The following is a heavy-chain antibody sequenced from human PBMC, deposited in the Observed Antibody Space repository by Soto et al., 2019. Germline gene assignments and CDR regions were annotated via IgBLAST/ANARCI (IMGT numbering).Heavy chain of an antibody. CDR2: ISSKTGYT. Sequence: QVQLVESGGGLVKPGGSLRLSCAASGFSFGDYYMSWIRQPPGKAPEWLSHISSKTGYTDYADSVKGRFSISRDDSMNSLYLEMRTLRVEDTAVYFCARVAGLAAAGPFDDWGRGILVVVSS. V-gene: IGHV3-11*06. CDR3: ARVAGLAAAGPFDD. D-gene: IGHD6-13*01. J-gene: IGHJ4*02. CDR1: GFSFGDYY.